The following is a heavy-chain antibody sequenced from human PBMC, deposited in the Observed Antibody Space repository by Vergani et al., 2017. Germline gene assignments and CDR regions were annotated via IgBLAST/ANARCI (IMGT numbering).Heavy chain of an antibody. V-gene: IGHV1-24*01. CDR2: FDPEDGET. J-gene: IGHJ1*01. Sequence: QVQLVQSGAEVKKPGASVKVSCKVSGYTLTELSMHWVRQAPGKGLEWMGGFDPEDGETIYAQKFQGRVTMTEDTSTDPAYMELSILRSEDTAVYYCATISYYYDSSGYYYSYFQHWGQGTLVTVSS. CDR1: GYTLTELS. CDR3: ATISYYYDSSGYYYSYFQH. D-gene: IGHD3-22*01.